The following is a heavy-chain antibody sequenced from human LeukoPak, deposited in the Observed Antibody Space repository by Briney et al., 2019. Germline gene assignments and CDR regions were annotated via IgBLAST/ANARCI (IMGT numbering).Heavy chain of an antibody. V-gene: IGHV1-69*13. D-gene: IGHD2/OR15-2a*01. Sequence: SVKVSCKASGGTFSSYAISWVRQAPGQGLEWMGGIILILGTAKYAQKFQGRVTITADESTSTAYMELSSLRSEDTAVYYCAGWGILSQSFDQWGQGTLVTVSS. J-gene: IGHJ4*02. CDR1: GGTFSSYA. CDR2: IILILGTA. CDR3: AGWGILSQSFDQ.